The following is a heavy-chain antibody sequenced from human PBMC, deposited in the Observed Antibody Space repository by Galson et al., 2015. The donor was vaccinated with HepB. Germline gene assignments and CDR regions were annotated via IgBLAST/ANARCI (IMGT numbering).Heavy chain of an antibody. CDR2: INPNSGYT. D-gene: IGHD7-27*01. Sequence: SVKVSCKASGYTFPRHAIHWVRQAPGQGLEWMGWINPNSGYTNYAQNFQGRVTMTRDTSISTAYMELSRLTSDDTAIYYCARLGNEDYHYYGMDVWGQGTTVTVSS. CDR3: ARLGNEDYHYYGMDV. V-gene: IGHV1-2*02. J-gene: IGHJ6*02. CDR1: GYTFPRHA.